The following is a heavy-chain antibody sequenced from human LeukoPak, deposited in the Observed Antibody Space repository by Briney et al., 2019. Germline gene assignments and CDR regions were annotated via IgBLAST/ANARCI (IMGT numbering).Heavy chain of an antibody. CDR3: AKTPYYGGNRYFDY. Sequence: AGGSLRLSCAASGFTFSSYSMNWVRQAPGKGLEWVSYISSSSSTIYYADSVKGRFTISRDNAKNSLYLQMNSLRAEDTAVYYCAKTPYYGGNRYFDYWGQGTLVTVSS. D-gene: IGHD4-23*01. CDR1: GFTFSSYS. J-gene: IGHJ4*02. V-gene: IGHV3-48*04. CDR2: ISSSSSTI.